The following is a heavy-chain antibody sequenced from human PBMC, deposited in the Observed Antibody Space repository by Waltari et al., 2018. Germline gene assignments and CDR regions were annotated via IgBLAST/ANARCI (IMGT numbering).Heavy chain of an antibody. CDR1: GCSIRSRSYY. J-gene: IGHJ5*02. Sequence: QLQLQESGPGLVKPSETLSITCTVSGCSIRSRSYYWGWIRQPPGTGLEWIGSIYYSGSTYYNPSLKSRVTISVDTSKNQFSLKLSSVTAADTAVYYGARGDIVVVPAAIPGWFDPWGQGTLVTVSS. D-gene: IGHD2-2*01. CDR3: ARGDIVVVPAAIPGWFDP. V-gene: IGHV4-39*07. CDR2: IYYSGST.